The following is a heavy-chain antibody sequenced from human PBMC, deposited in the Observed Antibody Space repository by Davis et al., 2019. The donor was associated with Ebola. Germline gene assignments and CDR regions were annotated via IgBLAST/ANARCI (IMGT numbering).Heavy chain of an antibody. CDR2: ISSSSSYI. J-gene: IGHJ4*02. CDR3: ARVVVIPPGVVGFDY. CDR1: GFTFSSYS. D-gene: IGHD3-22*01. V-gene: IGHV3-21*01. Sequence: GGSLRLSCAASGFTFSSYSMNWVRQAPGKGLEWVSSISSSSSYIYYADSVKGRFTISRDNAKNSLYLQMNSLRAEDTALYYCARVVVIPPGVVGFDYWGQGTLVTVSS.